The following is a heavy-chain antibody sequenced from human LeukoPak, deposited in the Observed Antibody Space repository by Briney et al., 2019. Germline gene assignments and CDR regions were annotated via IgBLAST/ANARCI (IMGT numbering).Heavy chain of an antibody. CDR3: ATQRRGSCSSTSCHNFDY. CDR2: INHSGST. J-gene: IGHJ4*02. D-gene: IGHD2-2*02. CDR1: GGSFSGYY. V-gene: IGHV4-34*01. Sequence: SETLSLTCAVYGGSFSGYYWSWIRQPPGKGLEWIGEINHSGSTNYNPSLKSRVTISVDTSKNQFSLKLSSVTAADTAVYYCATQRRGSCSSTSCHNFDYWGQGTLVTVSS.